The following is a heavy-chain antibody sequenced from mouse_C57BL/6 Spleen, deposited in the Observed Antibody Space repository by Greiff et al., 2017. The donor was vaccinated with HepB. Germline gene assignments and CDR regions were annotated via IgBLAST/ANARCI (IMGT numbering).Heavy chain of an antibody. J-gene: IGHJ4*01. Sequence: QVHVKQPGAELVKPGASVKMSCKASGYTFTSYWITWVKQRPGQGLEWIGDIYPGSGSTNYNEKFKSKATLTVDTSSSTAYMQLSSLTSEDSAVYYCARRSYDYLYAMDYWGQGTSVTVSS. CDR2: IYPGSGST. CDR3: ARRSYDYLYAMDY. D-gene: IGHD2-4*01. CDR1: GYTFTSYW. V-gene: IGHV1-55*01.